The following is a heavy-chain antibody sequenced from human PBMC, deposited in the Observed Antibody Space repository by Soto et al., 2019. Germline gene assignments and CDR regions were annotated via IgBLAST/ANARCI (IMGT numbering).Heavy chain of an antibody. D-gene: IGHD4-17*01. Sequence: AAVQVSCKASGETFTANYIHCVRQAPGQGFELMGWINPNSGGTNYAQKFQGRVTMTRDTSISTAYMELSRLRSDDTAVYYCARETDDYGDYVSWRVSYYYGMDIWGQGTTVTVS. CDR3: ARETDDYGDYVSWRVSYYYGMDI. V-gene: IGHV1-2*02. CDR1: GETFTANY. J-gene: IGHJ6*02. CDR2: INPNSGGT.